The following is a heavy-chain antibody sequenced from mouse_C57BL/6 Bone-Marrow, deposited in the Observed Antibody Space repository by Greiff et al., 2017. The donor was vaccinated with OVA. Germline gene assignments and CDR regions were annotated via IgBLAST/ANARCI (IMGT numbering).Heavy chain of an antibody. CDR1: GYTFTEYT. J-gene: IGHJ3*01. V-gene: IGHV1-62-2*01. CDR3: ARHEGRTDYDYDRGAWFAY. CDR2: FYPGSGSI. D-gene: IGHD2-4*01. Sequence: VQLQQSGAELVKPGASVKLSCKASGYTFTEYTIHWVKQRSGQGLEWIGWFYPGSGSIKYNEKFKDKATLTADKSSSTVYMELSRWTSEDSAVYCCARHEGRTDYDYDRGAWFAYWGQGTLVTVSA.